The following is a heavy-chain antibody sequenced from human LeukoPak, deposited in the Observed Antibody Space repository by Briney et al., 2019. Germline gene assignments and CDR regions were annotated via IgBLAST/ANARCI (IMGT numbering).Heavy chain of an antibody. D-gene: IGHD1-26*01. J-gene: IGHJ4*02. V-gene: IGHV4-31*03. CDR2: IYYSGST. Sequence: SETLSLTCTVSGGSISSGGYYWSWIRQHPGKGLEWIGYIYYSGSTYYNPSLKSRVTISVDTSKNQFSLKLSSVTAADTAVYYCASRSSGSYPEFDYWGQGTLVTVSS. CDR1: GGSISSGGYY. CDR3: ASRSSGSYPEFDY.